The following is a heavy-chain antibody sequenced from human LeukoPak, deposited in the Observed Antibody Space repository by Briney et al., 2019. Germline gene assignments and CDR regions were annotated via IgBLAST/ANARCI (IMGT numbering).Heavy chain of an antibody. J-gene: IGHJ4*02. D-gene: IGHD1-1*01. Sequence: PGRSLRLSCAASGFTVSSNYMSWVRQAPGKGLEWVSVIYSGGSTYYADSVKGRFTISRDNSKNTLYLQMNSLRAEDTAVYYCARGSPGARGPWDYWGQGTLVTVSS. CDR2: IYSGGST. CDR3: ARGSPGARGPWDY. CDR1: GFTVSSNY. V-gene: IGHV3-53*01.